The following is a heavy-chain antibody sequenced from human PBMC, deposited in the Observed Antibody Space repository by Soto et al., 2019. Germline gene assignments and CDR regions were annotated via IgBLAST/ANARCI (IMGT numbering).Heavy chain of an antibody. Sequence: PSETLSLTCTVSGGSISSYYWSWIRQPPGKGLEWIGYIYYSGSTNCNPSLKSRVTISVDTSKNQFSLKLSSVTAADTAVYYCARRRDRTTSFFDYWGQGTLVTVSS. D-gene: IGHD4-17*01. CDR1: GGSISSYY. J-gene: IGHJ4*01. CDR2: IYYSGST. V-gene: IGHV4-59*01. CDR3: ARRRDRTTSFFDY.